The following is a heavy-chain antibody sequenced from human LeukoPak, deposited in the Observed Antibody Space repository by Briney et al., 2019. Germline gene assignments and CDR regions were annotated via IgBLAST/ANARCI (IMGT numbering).Heavy chain of an antibody. Sequence: SETLSLTCPVSGGAIISDNIYWVWLRQPPGKGLEWVGSINYSGTTYYNPSLRSRLSISVDTSRTQFFLRLNSVTAADTAVYYCGRLFDSWGQGILVIVSS. CDR2: INYSGTT. V-gene: IGHV4-39*01. CDR3: GRLFDS. J-gene: IGHJ4*02. CDR1: GGAIISDNIY.